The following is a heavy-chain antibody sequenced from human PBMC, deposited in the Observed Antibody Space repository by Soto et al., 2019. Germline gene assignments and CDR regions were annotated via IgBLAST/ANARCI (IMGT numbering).Heavy chain of an antibody. J-gene: IGHJ6*03. CDR3: ARVKAAAADYYYYYMDV. D-gene: IGHD6-13*01. Sequence: KQSQTLSLTCAISGDSVSSNSAAWNWIRQSPSRGLEWLGRTYYRSKWYNDYAVSVKSRITINPDTSKNQFSLQLNSVTPEDTAVYYCARVKAAAADYYYYYMDVWGKGTTVTVSS. CDR2: TYYRSKWYN. CDR1: GDSVSSNSAA. V-gene: IGHV6-1*01.